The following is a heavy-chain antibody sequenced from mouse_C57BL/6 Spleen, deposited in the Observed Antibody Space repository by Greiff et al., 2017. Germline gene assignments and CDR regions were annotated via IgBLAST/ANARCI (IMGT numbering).Heavy chain of an antibody. V-gene: IGHV5-16*01. D-gene: IGHD2-1*01. Sequence: DVLLVESEAGLVQPGSSMKLSCTASGFTFSDYYMAWVRQVPEKGLEWVANINSDGSSTYYLDYLKSRFIISRDNATNITYLQMSRLKSEDTATYYCARYRNYGFAYWGQGTLLTVSA. CDR1: GFTFSDYY. CDR3: ARYRNYGFAY. J-gene: IGHJ3*01. CDR2: INSDGSST.